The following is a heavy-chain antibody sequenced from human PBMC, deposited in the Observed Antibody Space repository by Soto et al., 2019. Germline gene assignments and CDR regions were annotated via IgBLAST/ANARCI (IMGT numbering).Heavy chain of an antibody. V-gene: IGHV4-38-2*01. CDR3: ARGGYYDFWSGSHTPPHFDY. J-gene: IGHJ4*02. CDR1: GYSISSGYY. D-gene: IGHD3-3*01. CDR2: IYHSGST. Sequence: SETLSLTCAVSGYSISSGYYWGWIRQPPGKGLEWIGSIYHSGSTYYNPSLKSRVTISVDTSKNQFSLKLSSVTAADTAVYYCARGGYYDFWSGSHTPPHFDYWGQGTLVTVSS.